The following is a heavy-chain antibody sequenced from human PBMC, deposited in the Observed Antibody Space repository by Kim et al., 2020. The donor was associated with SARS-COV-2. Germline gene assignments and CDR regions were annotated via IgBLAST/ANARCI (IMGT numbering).Heavy chain of an antibody. Sequence: SETLSLTCTVSGGSISSYYWSWIRQPPGKGLEWIGYIYYSGSTNYNPSLKSRVTISVDTSKNQFSLKLSSVTAADTAVYYCAREVDMVRGVIRRGVWFDPWGQGTLVTVSS. CDR1: GGSISSYY. CDR3: AREVDMVRGVIRRGVWFDP. CDR2: IYYSGST. J-gene: IGHJ5*02. D-gene: IGHD3-10*01. V-gene: IGHV4-59*01.